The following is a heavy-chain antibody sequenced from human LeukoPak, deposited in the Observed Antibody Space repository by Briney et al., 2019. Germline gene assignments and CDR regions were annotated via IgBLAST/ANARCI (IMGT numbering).Heavy chain of an antibody. CDR1: GGTFSSYA. Sequence: ASVKVSCKASGGTFSSYAISWVRQAPGQGLEWMGGIIPIFGTANYAQKLQGRVTITADESTSTAYMALSSLRSEDTAVYYCARRAQYCSSPSCEWWFDPWGQGTLVTVSS. CDR2: IIPIFGTA. D-gene: IGHD2-2*01. V-gene: IGHV1-69*13. CDR3: ARRAQYCSSPSCEWWFDP. J-gene: IGHJ5*02.